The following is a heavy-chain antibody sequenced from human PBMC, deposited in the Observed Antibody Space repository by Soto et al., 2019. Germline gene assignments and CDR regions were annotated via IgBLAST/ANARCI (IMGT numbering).Heavy chain of an antibody. CDR1: GGTFSSYA. Sequence: SVKVSCKASGGTFSSYAISWVRQAPGPGHEWMGGIIPIFGTANYAQKFQGRVTITADESTSSAYMELSSLRSEATAVYYCARRGVGRDGYNYGYWGQGTLVAVSS. CDR2: IIPIFGTA. J-gene: IGHJ4*02. CDR3: ARRGVGRDGYNYGY. V-gene: IGHV1-69*13. D-gene: IGHD5-12*01.